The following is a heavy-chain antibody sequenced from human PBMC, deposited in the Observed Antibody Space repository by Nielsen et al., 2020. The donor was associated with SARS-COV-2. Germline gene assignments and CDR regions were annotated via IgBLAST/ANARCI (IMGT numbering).Heavy chain of an antibody. CDR2: LNPGNGYT. D-gene: IGHD6-13*01. CDR3: ARSQHLSK. V-gene: IGHV1-3*01. Sequence: ASVKVSCKASGFTFTSSAMQWVRQARGQRLEWMGWLNPGNGYTRLSQKFQDRVTIIRDTSASTAYMEVSSLRSEDTAVYYCARSQHLSKWGQGTLVTVSS. CDR1: GFTFTSSA. J-gene: IGHJ4*02.